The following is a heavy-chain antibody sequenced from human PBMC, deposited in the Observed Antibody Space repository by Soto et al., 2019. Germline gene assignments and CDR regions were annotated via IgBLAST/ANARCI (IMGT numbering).Heavy chain of an antibody. D-gene: IGHD2-2*01. J-gene: IGHJ6*02. Sequence: QLVESGGGLTQAGGSLRLSCVGSGFFFNNYDMHWVRQVRGKGLEWVSAIGAADDPYYSVSVKGRFIVSRDNAQKSFYLKMNTLRAADTVVYFCARAYTGQLPRRGDYYYALDVWGRGTTVTVSS. CDR1: GFFFNNYD. V-gene: IGHV3-13*05. CDR3: ARAYTGQLPRRGDYYYALDV. CDR2: IGAADDP.